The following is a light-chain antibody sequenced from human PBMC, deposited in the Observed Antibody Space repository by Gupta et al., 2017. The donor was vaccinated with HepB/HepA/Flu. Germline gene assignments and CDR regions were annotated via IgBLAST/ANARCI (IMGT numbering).Light chain of an antibody. Sequence: QSVLTQPPSVSGAPGQRVTISCTGSSSNIGAGYDVHWYQQLPGTAPKLLIYGNSNRPSGVPDRFSCSTSCTYASLALPGLQAEDEAEEVCQSSASSMSGSVVFGGGTKLTVL. CDR1: SSNIGAGYD. J-gene: IGLJ2*01. V-gene: IGLV1-40*01. CDR3: QSSASSMSGSVV. CDR2: GNS.